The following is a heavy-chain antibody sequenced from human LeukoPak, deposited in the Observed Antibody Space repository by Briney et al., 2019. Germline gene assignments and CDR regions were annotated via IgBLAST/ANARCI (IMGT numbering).Heavy chain of an antibody. V-gene: IGHV1-2*02. CDR2: INPNSGGT. Sequence: GASAKVSCKASGYTFTGYYMHWVRQAPGQGLEWMGWINPNSGGTNYAQKFQGRVTMTRDTSVSTVYMELSRLRSDDTAVYYCARGPQYYYDSSAYPQDYWGQGTLVTVSS. J-gene: IGHJ4*02. CDR1: GYTFTGYY. CDR3: ARGPQYYYDSSAYPQDY. D-gene: IGHD3-22*01.